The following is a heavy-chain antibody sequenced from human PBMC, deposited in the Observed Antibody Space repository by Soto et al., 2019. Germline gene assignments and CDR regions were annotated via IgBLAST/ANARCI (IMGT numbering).Heavy chain of an antibody. V-gene: IGHV3-15*07. J-gene: IGHJ4*02. CDR2: IKSKTDGGTT. Sequence: GGSLRLSCAASGFTFSNAWMNWVRQAPGKGLEWVGRIKSKTDGGTTDYAAPVKGRFTISRDDSKNTLYLQMNSLKTEDTAVYYCTTDLDYGGRLTDYWGQGTLVTVSS. CDR1: GFTFSNAW. CDR3: TTDLDYGGRLTDY. D-gene: IGHD4-17*01.